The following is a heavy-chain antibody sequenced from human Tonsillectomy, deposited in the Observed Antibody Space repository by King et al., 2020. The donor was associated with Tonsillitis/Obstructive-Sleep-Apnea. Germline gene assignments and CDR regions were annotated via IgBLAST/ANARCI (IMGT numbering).Heavy chain of an antibody. D-gene: IGHD2-15*01. J-gene: IGHJ3*02. CDR2: ISSSSSII. CDR3: ARSSIVSGAFDI. CDR1: GVTFSSAS. Sequence: VQLVESGGGLVQPGGSLRLSCAASGVTFSSASMNWVRQAPGKGLEWFSLISSSSSIIYFGDSVKGRFTISSDNAKKSLCLQMNSLRDEDTAVYYCARSSIVSGAFDIWGQGTMVTVSS. V-gene: IGHV3-48*02.